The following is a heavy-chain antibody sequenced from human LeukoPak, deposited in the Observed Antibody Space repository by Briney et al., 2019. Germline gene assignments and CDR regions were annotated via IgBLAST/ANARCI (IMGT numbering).Heavy chain of an antibody. J-gene: IGHJ5*02. CDR3: AIFRIRNGAFAP. Sequence: SQTLSLTCTVSGGSISSCGYYWSWIRQHPGKGLEWIGYIYYSGSTYYNPSLKSRVTISVDTSKNQFSLKLSSVTAADTAVYYSAIFRIRNGAFAPWGQGTPVTASS. V-gene: IGHV4-31*03. CDR2: IYYSGST. CDR1: GGSISSCGYY. D-gene: IGHD2-8*01.